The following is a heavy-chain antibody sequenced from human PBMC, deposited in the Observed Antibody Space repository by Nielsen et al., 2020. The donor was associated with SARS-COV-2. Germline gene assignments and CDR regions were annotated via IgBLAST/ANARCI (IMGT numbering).Heavy chain of an antibody. J-gene: IGHJ4*02. V-gene: IGHV3-21*01. D-gene: IGHD3-10*01. CDR2: ITSSSSYI. Sequence: GGSLRLSCAASGFTFSSYSMNWVRQAPGKGLEWASSITSSSSYIYYADSLKGRFTISRDNARNSLYLQMNSLRAEDTAVYYCARERGSGSRPQYYFDYWGQGTLVTVSS. CDR3: ARERGSGSRPQYYFDY. CDR1: GFTFSSYS.